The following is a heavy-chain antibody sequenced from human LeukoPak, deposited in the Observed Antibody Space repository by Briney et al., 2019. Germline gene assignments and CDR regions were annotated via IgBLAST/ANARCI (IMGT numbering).Heavy chain of an antibody. D-gene: IGHD6-6*01. CDR3: ARGEQTNRRIAALLNLRGYRTTHKFDP. J-gene: IGHJ5*02. CDR1: GGSISSGSYY. Sequence: PSETLSLTCTVSGGSISSGSYYWSWIRQPAGKGLEWIGRIYTSGSTSYNPSLRSRVTISVDTSKNQFSLKLSSVTAADTAVYYCARGEQTNRRIAALLNLRGYRTTHKFDPWGQGTLVTVSS. CDR2: IYTSGST. V-gene: IGHV4-61*02.